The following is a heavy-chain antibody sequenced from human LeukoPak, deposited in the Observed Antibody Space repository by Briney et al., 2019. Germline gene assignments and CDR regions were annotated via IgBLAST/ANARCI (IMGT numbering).Heavy chain of an antibody. J-gene: IGHJ4*02. CDR3: ARLLSGYDSSFDY. Sequence: GESLKISCKGSGYKFTNYWIGWVRQMPGKGLEWMAIIFPGDSDTRYSPSFRDQVTISANKSITTAYLQWSSLKASDTAMYYCARLLSGYDSSFDYWGQGTLVTVSS. CDR2: IFPGDSDT. D-gene: IGHD5-12*01. CDR1: GYKFTNYW. V-gene: IGHV5-51*01.